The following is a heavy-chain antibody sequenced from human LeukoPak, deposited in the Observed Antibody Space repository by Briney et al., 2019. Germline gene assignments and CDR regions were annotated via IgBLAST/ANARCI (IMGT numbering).Heavy chain of an antibody. CDR1: GFTVSTNY. CDR2: IYSDGST. V-gene: IGHV3-66*01. J-gene: IGHJ4*02. D-gene: IGHD2-15*01. CDR3: ARDLGYCSGSTCYVGYFDY. Sequence: GGSLRLSCAASGFTVSTNYMNWVRQAPGKGLEWVVLIYSDGSTYYADSVKGRFTISRDNSKNTLYLQMNSLRAEDTAVYYCARDLGYCSGSTCYVGYFDYWGQGTQVTVSS.